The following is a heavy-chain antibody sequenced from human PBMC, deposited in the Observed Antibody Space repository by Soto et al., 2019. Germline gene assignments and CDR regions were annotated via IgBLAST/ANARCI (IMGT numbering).Heavy chain of an antibody. D-gene: IGHD6-19*01. Sequence: LRLSFAASGFTFSSSAMSWVRQAPWKGLEWVSAISGSGGSTYYADSVKGRFTISRDNSKNTLYLQMNSLRAEDTAVYYCAKDIAVAGRDDAFDIWGQGTMVTVSS. J-gene: IGHJ3*02. V-gene: IGHV3-23*01. CDR1: GFTFSSSA. CDR2: ISGSGGST. CDR3: AKDIAVAGRDDAFDI.